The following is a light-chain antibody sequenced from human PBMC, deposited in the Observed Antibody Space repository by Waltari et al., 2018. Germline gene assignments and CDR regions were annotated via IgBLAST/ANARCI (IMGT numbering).Light chain of an antibody. Sequence: DIQMTQSPSSLSASIGDRVTITCRASQVITDDLGWYQQKPGEAPRRLIYGASTLQTGVPSRFSGSGSGTDFTLTITSLQPEDFATYYCLQHSNYPFTFGPGTTVDVK. CDR3: LQHSNYPFT. V-gene: IGKV1-17*01. J-gene: IGKJ3*01. CDR2: GAS. CDR1: QVITDD.